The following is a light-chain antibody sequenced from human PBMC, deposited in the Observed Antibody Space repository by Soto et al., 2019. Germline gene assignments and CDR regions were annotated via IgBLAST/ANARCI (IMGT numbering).Light chain of an antibody. J-gene: IGKJ2*01. V-gene: IGKV1-12*01. CDR1: QGISNW. CDR2: ATS. Sequence: DIQMTQSPSSVSASVGDRVTITCRASQGISNWLAWYQQKAGKAPKLLIYATSTLQSGVPSRFRGSGSGTEFTLTISSLQPGDVATYYCQQANSFPYTFGQGTKLEIK. CDR3: QQANSFPYT.